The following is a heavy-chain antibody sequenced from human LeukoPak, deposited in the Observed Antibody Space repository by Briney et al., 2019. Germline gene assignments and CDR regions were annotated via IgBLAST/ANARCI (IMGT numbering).Heavy chain of an antibody. Sequence: ASVKVSCKTSGYNFSNYFMHWVRQAPGQGLEWMGRINPNSGGTNYAQKFQGRVTMTRDTSISTAYMELSRLRSDDTAVYYCARDLVYYDSSGYYDYWGQGTLVTVSS. D-gene: IGHD3-22*01. CDR3: ARDLVYYDSSGYYDY. CDR2: INPNSGGT. J-gene: IGHJ4*02. CDR1: GYNFSNYF. V-gene: IGHV1-2*06.